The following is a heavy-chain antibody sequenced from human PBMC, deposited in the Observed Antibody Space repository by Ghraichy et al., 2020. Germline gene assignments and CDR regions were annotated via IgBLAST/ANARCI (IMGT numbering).Heavy chain of an antibody. V-gene: IGHV3-23*01. J-gene: IGHJ3*02. Sequence: GGSLRLSCAASGFSFSSYAMSWVRQAAGKGLEWVSAISGGGTSTYYAVSVKGRFTISRDNSKSTLYLQMHSLRAEDTAVYYCAKAYSSGWYSLAPNAFNIWGQGTMVSVSS. CDR1: GFSFSSYA. D-gene: IGHD6-19*01. CDR3: AKAYSSGWYSLAPNAFNI. CDR2: ISGGGTST.